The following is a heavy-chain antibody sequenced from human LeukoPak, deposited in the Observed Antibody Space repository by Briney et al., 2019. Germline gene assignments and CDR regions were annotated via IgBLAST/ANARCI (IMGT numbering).Heavy chain of an antibody. J-gene: IGHJ6*02. CDR2: IVVGSGNT. CDR1: GFTFTSPA. Sequence: ASVKVSCKASGFTFTSPAVQWVRQARGQRLEWIGWIVVGSGNTNYAQKFQERVTITRDMSTSTAYMELSSLRSEDTAVYYCAAGYGDYGFDYYYYGMDVWGQGTTVTVS. V-gene: IGHV1-58*01. D-gene: IGHD4-17*01. CDR3: AAGYGDYGFDYYYYGMDV.